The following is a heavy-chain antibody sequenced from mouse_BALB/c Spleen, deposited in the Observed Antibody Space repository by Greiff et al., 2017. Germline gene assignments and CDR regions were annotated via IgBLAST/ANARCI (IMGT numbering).Heavy chain of an antibody. CDR3: ARGGPYGSSHWYFDV. J-gene: IGHJ1*01. V-gene: IGHV3-8*02. CDR2: ISYSGST. D-gene: IGHD1-1*01. CDR1: GDSITSGY. Sequence: EVKLQESGPSLVKPSQTLSLTCSVTGDSITSGYWNWIRKFPGNKLEYMGYISYSGSTYYNPSLKSRISITRDTSKNQYYLQLNSVTTEDTATYYCARGGPYGSSHWYFDVWGAGTTVTVSS.